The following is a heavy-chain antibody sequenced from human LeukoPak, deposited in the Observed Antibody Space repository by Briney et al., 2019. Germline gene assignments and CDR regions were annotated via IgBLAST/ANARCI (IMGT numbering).Heavy chain of an antibody. CDR2: VLYDGSNK. CDR3: AKDLTY. Sequence: PGRSLRLSCAASGFTFSNSGMHLVRQAPGKGLEWVAFVLYDGSNKYYTDSVKDRFTISRDNSRNTLYLQMNSLRPEDAAVYYCAKDLTYWGQGTLVTVSS. V-gene: IGHV3-30*02. J-gene: IGHJ4*02. CDR1: GFTFSNSG.